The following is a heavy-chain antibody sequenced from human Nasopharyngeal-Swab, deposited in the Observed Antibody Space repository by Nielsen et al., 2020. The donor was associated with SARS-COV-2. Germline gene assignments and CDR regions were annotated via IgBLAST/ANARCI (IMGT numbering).Heavy chain of an antibody. CDR1: GDSISSSHW. Sequence: ETLSLTCAVSGDSISSSHWWSWVRQAPGKGLEWVANIKPDGSEKYYVDSVKGRFTISRDNARNSLFLQMDSLRVEDTAIYYCAGNHDNTFWGQGNLVAVS. D-gene: IGHD3-22*01. V-gene: IGHV3-7*03. CDR2: IKPDGSEK. CDR3: AGNHDNTF. J-gene: IGHJ4*02.